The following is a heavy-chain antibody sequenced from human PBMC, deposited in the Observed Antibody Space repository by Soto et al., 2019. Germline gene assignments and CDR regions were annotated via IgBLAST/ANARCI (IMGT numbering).Heavy chain of an antibody. CDR3: ARDLVAAAGTSDMDV. J-gene: IGHJ6*02. CDR1: GGSISSGDYY. V-gene: IGHV4-30-4*01. D-gene: IGHD6-13*01. CDR2: IYYSGST. Sequence: QVQLQESGPGLVKPSQTLSLTCTVSGGSISSGDYYWSWIRQPPGKGLEWIGYIYYSGSTYYNPSLKSRITISVDTSKTQFSLKLSSVTAADTAVYYCARDLVAAAGTSDMDVWGQGTTVTVSS.